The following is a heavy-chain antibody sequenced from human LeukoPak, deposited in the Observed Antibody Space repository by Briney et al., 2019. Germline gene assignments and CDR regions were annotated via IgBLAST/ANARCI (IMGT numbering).Heavy chain of an antibody. CDR3: AREAEYQLVGIYYYYGMDV. V-gene: IGHV4-4*07. CDR1: GGSISSYY. D-gene: IGHD2-2*01. Sequence: SETLSLTCTVSGGSISSYYWSWIRQPAGKGLEWIGRIYTSGSTNYNPSPKSRVTMSVDTSKNQFSLKLSSVTAADTAVYYCAREAEYQLVGIYYYYGMDVWGQGTTVTVSS. CDR2: IYTSGST. J-gene: IGHJ6*02.